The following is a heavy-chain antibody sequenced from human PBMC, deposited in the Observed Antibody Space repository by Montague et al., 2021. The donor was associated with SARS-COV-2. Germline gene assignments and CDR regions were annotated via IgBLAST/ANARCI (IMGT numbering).Heavy chain of an antibody. CDR3: VRDGGNWYYFDY. CDR2: IYASGST. Sequence: SETLSLTCSISGVSITSYYWSWVRQPAGKGLEWLGHIYASGSTXXXPSXKSRVRLSIDNPKNQFSLKLESLSAADTAVYYCVRDGGNWYYFDYWGQGALVTVSS. CDR1: GVSITSYY. D-gene: IGHD3-16*01. J-gene: IGHJ4*02. V-gene: IGHV4-4*07.